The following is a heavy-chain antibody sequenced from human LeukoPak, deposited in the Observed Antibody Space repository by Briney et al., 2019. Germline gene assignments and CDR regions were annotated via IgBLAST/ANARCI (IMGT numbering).Heavy chain of an antibody. J-gene: IGHJ4*02. D-gene: IGHD3-3*01. V-gene: IGHV1-46*01. Sequence: ASVKVSCKASGYTFTSYYMHWVRQAPGQGLEWMGIINPSGGSASYAQKFQGRVTMTRDTSTSTVYMELSSLRSEDTAVYYCAKDREKDHLGFGVVIIRPYFDYWGQGTLVTVSS. CDR3: AKDREKDHLGFGVVIIRPYFDY. CDR1: GYTFTSYY. CDR2: INPSGGSA.